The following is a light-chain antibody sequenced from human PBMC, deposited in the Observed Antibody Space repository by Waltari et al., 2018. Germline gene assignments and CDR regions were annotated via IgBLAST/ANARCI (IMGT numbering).Light chain of an antibody. Sequence: QSALTQPASVSGSPGPSITIPCPGTSSAVGGYNYVPWYQQHPGKAPKLMIYEVSNRPSGVSNRFSGSKSGNTASLTISGLQAEDEADYYCSSYTSSSTEVFGGGTKLTVL. V-gene: IGLV2-14*01. J-gene: IGLJ2*01. CDR1: SSAVGGYNY. CDR3: SSYTSSSTEV. CDR2: EVS.